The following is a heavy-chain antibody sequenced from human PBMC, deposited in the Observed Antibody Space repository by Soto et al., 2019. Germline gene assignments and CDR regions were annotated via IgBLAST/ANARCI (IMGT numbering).Heavy chain of an antibody. Sequence: EVQLVESGGGLVQPGRSLRLSCAASGFSFDDYAMHWVRQAPGKGLEWVSGISWNSGSIGYADSVRGRFTISRDNAKNSLYLRMNSLRADDTALYYCAKDSGACNSYTSSSFDYWGPGTLGTVSS. CDR1: GFSFDDYA. D-gene: IGHD6-6*01. V-gene: IGHV3-9*01. J-gene: IGHJ4*02. CDR2: ISWNSGSI. CDR3: AKDSGACNSYTSSSFDY.